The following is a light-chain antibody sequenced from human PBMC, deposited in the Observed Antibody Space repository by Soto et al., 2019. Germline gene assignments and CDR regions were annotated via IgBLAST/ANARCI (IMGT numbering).Light chain of an antibody. CDR1: SSDVGGYNY. Sequence: QSVLTQPPSASGSPGQSVTISCTGTSSDVGGYNYVSWYQQHPGKAPKLMIYEVSKRPSGVPDRFSGSKSGNPASLTVSGLQAEDEADYYCSSYAGSVYVFGTGTKLTVL. V-gene: IGLV2-8*01. CDR2: EVS. CDR3: SSYAGSVYV. J-gene: IGLJ1*01.